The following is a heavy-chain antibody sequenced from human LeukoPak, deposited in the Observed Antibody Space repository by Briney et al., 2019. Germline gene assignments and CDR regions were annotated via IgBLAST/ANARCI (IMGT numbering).Heavy chain of an antibody. D-gene: IGHD1-14*01. CDR1: GYTFTNYD. Sequence: GASVKVSCKASGYTFTNYDINWVRQATGQGLEWMGWMNPNSANTGYAQKFQGRVTMTRDTSISTAYMELRRLRSDDTAVYYCARVLLRTGIPEGFDPWGQGTLVTVSS. J-gene: IGHJ5*02. CDR3: ARVLLRTGIPEGFDP. V-gene: IGHV1-8*01. CDR2: MNPNSANT.